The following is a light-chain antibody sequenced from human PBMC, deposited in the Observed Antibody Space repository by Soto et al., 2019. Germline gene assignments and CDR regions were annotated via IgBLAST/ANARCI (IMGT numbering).Light chain of an antibody. CDR1: SSNIGSNY. Sequence: QSVLTQPPSASGTHGQRVTISCSGSSSNIGSNYVYWYQQLPGTAPKLLIYRNNQRPSGVPDRFSGSKSGTSASLAISGLRSEDEADYYCAAWDDSLSGLFGTGTKVT. CDR3: AAWDDSLSGL. J-gene: IGLJ1*01. CDR2: RNN. V-gene: IGLV1-47*01.